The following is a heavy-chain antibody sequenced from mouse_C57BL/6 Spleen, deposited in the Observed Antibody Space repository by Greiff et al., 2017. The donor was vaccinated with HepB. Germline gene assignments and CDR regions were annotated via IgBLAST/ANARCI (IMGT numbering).Heavy chain of an antibody. Sequence: QVQLQQPGAELVKPGASVKLSCKASGYTFTSYWMQWVKQRPGQGLEWIGEIDPSDSYTNYNQKFKGKATLTVDTSSSTAYMQLSSLTSEDSAVYYCARAGLYYYGSSYEGYYAMDYWGQGTSVTVSS. CDR1: GYTFTSYW. CDR2: IDPSDSYT. J-gene: IGHJ4*01. D-gene: IGHD1-1*01. CDR3: ARAGLYYYGSSYEGYYAMDY. V-gene: IGHV1-50*01.